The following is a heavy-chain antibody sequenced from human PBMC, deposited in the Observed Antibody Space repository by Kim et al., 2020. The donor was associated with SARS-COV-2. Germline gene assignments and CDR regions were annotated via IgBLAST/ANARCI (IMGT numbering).Heavy chain of an antibody. J-gene: IGHJ4*02. D-gene: IGHD6-13*01. CDR1: GFTFSSYD. CDR3: ARDGLDSSWYFPNFDY. CDR2: IGTAGDP. V-gene: IGHV3-13*05. Sequence: GGSLRLSCAASGFTFSSYDMHWVRQATGKGLEWVSAIGTAGDPYYPGSVKGRFTISRENAKNSLYLQMNSLRAGDTAVYYCARDGLDSSWYFPNFDYWGQGTLVTVSS.